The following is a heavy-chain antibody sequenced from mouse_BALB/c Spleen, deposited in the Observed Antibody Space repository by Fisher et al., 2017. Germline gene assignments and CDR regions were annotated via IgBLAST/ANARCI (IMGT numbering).Heavy chain of an antibody. D-gene: IGHD3-3*01. Sequence: KFKGKATFTADTSSNTAYMQLSSLTSEDSAVYYCARKGDGYYAMDYWGQGTSVTVS. CDR3: ARKGDGYYAMDY. V-gene: IGHV1-9*01. J-gene: IGHJ4*01.